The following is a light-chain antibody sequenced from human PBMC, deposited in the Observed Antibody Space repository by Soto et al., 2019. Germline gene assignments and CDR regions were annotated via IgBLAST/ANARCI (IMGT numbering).Light chain of an antibody. J-gene: IGKJ5*01. CDR3: QQYHTYSSIT. Sequence: EIVLTQSPGTLSLSPGARATLSCKASQSVSNNYLAWYQQKPGQAPRLLIYGASTRATGIPARFSGSGSGTDFTLTISSLQPDDFATYYCQQYHTYSSITFGQGTRLEI. CDR2: GAS. V-gene: IGKV3-20*01. CDR1: QSVSNNY.